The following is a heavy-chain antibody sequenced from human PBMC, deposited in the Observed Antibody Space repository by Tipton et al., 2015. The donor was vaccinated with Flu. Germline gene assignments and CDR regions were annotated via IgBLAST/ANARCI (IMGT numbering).Heavy chain of an antibody. J-gene: IGHJ2*01. CDR3: ARKGADWYFDL. Sequence: GLVKPSQTLSLTCTVSGGSINSVSHYWSWIRQPAGKGLEWIGRIYTSGSTNYNPSLKSRVTISVDTSKNQFSLKLSSVTAADTAVYYCARKGADWYFDLWGRGTLVTVSS. CDR2: IYTSGST. CDR1: GGSINSVSHY. V-gene: IGHV4-61*02.